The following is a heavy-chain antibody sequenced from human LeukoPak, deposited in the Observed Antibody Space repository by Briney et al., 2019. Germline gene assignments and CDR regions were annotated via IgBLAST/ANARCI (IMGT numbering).Heavy chain of an antibody. CDR3: ARGTVDTAMVTFYY. V-gene: IGHV4-34*01. Sequence: SETLSLTCAVYGGSFSGYYWSWIRQPPGKGLEWIGEINHSGSTNYNPYLKSRVTIAVDTSKNQFSQKLSSVTPADTAVYYCARGTVDTAMVTFYYWGQGTLVTVSS. J-gene: IGHJ4*02. D-gene: IGHD5-18*01. CDR2: INHSGST. CDR1: GGSFSGYY.